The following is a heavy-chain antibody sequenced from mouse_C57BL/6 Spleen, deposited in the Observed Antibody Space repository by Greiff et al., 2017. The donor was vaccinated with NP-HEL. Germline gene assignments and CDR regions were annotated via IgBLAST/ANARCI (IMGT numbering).Heavy chain of an antibody. D-gene: IGHD2-2*01. V-gene: IGHV14-2*01. CDR2: IDPEDGET. CDR3: GRGVTTGAWFAY. CDR1: GFNIKDYY. Sequence: EVQLQQSGAELVKPGASVTLSCTASGFNIKDYYMHWVKQRTEQGLEWIGRIDPEDGETKYAPKFQGKATITADTSSNTAYLQLSSLTSEDTAVYYCGRGVTTGAWFAYWGHVTLVTVSA. J-gene: IGHJ3*01.